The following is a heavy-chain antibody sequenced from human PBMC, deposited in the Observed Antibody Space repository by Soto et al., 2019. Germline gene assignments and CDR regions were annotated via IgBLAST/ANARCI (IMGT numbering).Heavy chain of an antibody. CDR1: GGSISSSSYY. CDR3: ARPDYCSSTSCYPLFDY. J-gene: IGHJ4*02. V-gene: IGHV4-39*01. D-gene: IGHD2-2*01. CDR2: IYYSGST. Sequence: QLQLQESGPGLVKPSETLSPTCTVSGGSISSSSYYWGWIRQPPGKGLEWIGSIYYSGSTYYNPSLKSRVTISVDTSKNQFSLKLSSVTAADTAVYYCARPDYCSSTSCYPLFDYWGQGTLVTVSS.